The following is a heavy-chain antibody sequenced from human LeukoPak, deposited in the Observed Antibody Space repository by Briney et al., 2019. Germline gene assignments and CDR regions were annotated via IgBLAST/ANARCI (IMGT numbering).Heavy chain of an antibody. CDR3: AREWGTSCYLDY. D-gene: IGHD2-2*01. CDR1: GGSFSGYY. J-gene: IGHJ4*02. Sequence: SETLSLTCAVYGGSFSGYYWSWIRQPPGKGLEWIGEINHSGSTNYNPSLKSRVTISVDKSKNQFSLKLSSVTAADTAVYYCAREWGTSCYLDYWGQGTLVTVSS. V-gene: IGHV4-34*01. CDR2: INHSGST.